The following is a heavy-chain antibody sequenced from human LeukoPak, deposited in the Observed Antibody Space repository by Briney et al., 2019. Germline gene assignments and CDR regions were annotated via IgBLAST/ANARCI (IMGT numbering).Heavy chain of an antibody. J-gene: IGHJ6*03. CDR3: ARDSRVAAAGAFYYYYYYMDV. D-gene: IGHD6-13*01. Sequence: EASVKVSCKASGYTFTGYHMHWVRQAPGQGLEWMGWINPNSGGTNYARKFQGRVTMTRDTSISTAYMELSRLRSDDTAVYYCARDSRVAAAGAFYYYYYYMDVWGKGTTVTISS. V-gene: IGHV1-2*02. CDR1: GYTFTGYH. CDR2: INPNSGGT.